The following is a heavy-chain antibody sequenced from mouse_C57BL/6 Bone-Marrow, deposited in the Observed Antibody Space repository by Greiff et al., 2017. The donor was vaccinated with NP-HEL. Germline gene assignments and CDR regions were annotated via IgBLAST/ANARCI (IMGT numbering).Heavy chain of an antibody. CDR2: ISYDGSN. V-gene: IGHV3-6*01. D-gene: IGHD2-10*02. CDR1: GYSITRGYY. Sequence: EVQLVESGPGLVKPSQSLSLTCPVTGYSITRGYYWNWIRRFPGNKLEWVGSISYDGSNNYSPSLQNRISITRDTSKNQFFLKLNSVTAEDTATYYCARAYGNYLDNWGQGTTLTVSS. CDR3: ARAYGNYLDN. J-gene: IGHJ2*01.